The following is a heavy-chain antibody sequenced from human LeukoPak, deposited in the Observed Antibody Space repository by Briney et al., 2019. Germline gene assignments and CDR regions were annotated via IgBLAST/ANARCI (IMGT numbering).Heavy chain of an antibody. CDR1: GFNVSSNY. D-gene: IGHD3-10*01. J-gene: IGHJ2*01. Sequence: GGSLRLSCVASGFNVSSNYMSWVRQAPGKGLEWVSVIYSGGTTYYADSVKGRFTISRDTSKNTLYLQMNSLRAEDTAVYYCARDRAPPTSWYFDLWGRGTLVTVSS. CDR2: IYSGGTT. V-gene: IGHV3-53*01. CDR3: ARDRAPPTSWYFDL.